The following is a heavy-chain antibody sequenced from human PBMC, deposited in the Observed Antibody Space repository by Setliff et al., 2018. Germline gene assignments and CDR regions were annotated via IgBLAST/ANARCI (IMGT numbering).Heavy chain of an antibody. D-gene: IGHD6-19*01. J-gene: IGHJ6*03. CDR2: IKHSGST. Sequence: PSETLSLTCAVYGGSFRGYYWRWIRQTPGKGLEWIGEIKHSGSTNYNPSLKSRVTMSIDTSKNQFSLKLNSVTAADMAVYYCAREQWLDPPGYYYMDVWAKGTTVTVSS. CDR1: GGSFRGYY. CDR3: AREQWLDPPGYYYMDV. V-gene: IGHV4-34*01.